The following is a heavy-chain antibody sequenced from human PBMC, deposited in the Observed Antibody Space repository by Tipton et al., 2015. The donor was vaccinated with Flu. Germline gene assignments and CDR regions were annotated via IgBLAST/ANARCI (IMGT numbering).Heavy chain of an antibody. CDR1: GFIFRNYD. D-gene: IGHD3-16*02. CDR2: IWHDGSNE. CDR3: AREKATHEYVWGGYRFYS. V-gene: IGHV3-33*08. Sequence: SLRLSCEAFGFIFRNYDMYWVRQAPGKGLEWVAVIWHDGSNEFYAESVRGRFTISRDNSKNTLYLQMDGLRAEDTAVYYCAREKATHEYVWGGYRFYSWGQGTLVTVSS. J-gene: IGHJ4*02.